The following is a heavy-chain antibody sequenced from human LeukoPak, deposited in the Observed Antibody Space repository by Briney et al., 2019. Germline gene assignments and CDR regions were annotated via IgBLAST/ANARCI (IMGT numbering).Heavy chain of an antibody. V-gene: IGHV4-59*08. D-gene: IGHD3-22*01. CDR3: ARLVYDSRGYYFDY. J-gene: IGHJ4*02. CDR2: IRYSGSA. CDR1: GDSISTYY. Sequence: SETLSLTCTVSGDSISTYYWSWIRQPPGKGLEWVAYIRYSGSANYNPSLRSRVSISIDTSKNQYSLRLSSVTAADTAVYHCARLVYDSRGYYFDYWGQGTRVTVSS.